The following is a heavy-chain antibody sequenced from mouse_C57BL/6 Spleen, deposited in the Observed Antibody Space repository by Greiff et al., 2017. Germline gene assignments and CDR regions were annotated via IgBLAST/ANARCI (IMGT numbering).Heavy chain of an antibody. V-gene: IGHV1-69*01. D-gene: IGHD2-10*01. CDR3: ARPYSGNTEGFAY. J-gene: IGHJ3*01. CDR1: GYTFTSYW. Sequence: QVQLQQPGAELVMPGASVKLSCKASGYTFTSYWMHWVKQRPGQGLEWIGEIDPSDSYTNYNQKFKGKSTLTVDKSSSTAYMQLSSLTSEDSAVYYCARPYSGNTEGFAYWGQGTLVTVSA. CDR2: IDPSDSYT.